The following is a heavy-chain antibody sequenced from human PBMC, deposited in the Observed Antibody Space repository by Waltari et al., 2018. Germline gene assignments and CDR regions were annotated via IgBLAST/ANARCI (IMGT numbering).Heavy chain of an antibody. Sequence: QITLKESGPTLVKPTQTLTLTCTSSGLPPSTSGGGVGWIRQPPGKALEWLALIYWNDDKRIIPSLKSRLTITKDTSRNQVVLIVTNMDPVDTATYYCAHTSGQWLIWFDYWGQGTLVTVSS. CDR3: AHTSGQWLIWFDY. J-gene: IGHJ4*02. CDR2: IYWNDDK. V-gene: IGHV2-5*01. D-gene: IGHD6-19*01. CDR1: GLPPSTSGGG.